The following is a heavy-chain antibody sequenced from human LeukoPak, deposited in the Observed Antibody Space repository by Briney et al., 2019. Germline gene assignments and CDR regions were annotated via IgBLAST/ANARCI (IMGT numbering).Heavy chain of an antibody. CDR3: AKDDRSALFGSRSFYY. CDR1: GFTLSSYA. D-gene: IGHD3-10*01. Sequence: GGSLRLSCEASGFTLSSYAMSWVRQAPGKGLEWVSAISGSGGSTYYADSVKGRFTISRDNSKNTLYLQMNSLRAEDTAVYYCAKDDRSALFGSRSFYYWGQGTLVTVSS. J-gene: IGHJ4*02. CDR2: ISGSGGST. V-gene: IGHV3-23*01.